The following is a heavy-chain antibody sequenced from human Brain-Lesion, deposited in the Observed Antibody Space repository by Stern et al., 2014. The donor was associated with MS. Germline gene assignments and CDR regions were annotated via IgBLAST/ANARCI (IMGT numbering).Heavy chain of an antibody. J-gene: IGHJ4*02. D-gene: IGHD3-22*01. CDR1: GDSISSGDNY. CDR3: ARGESSRYYYYFDY. CDR2: IYYIGST. Sequence: VQLVESGPGLVKPSQTLSLTCNVSGDSISSGDNYWSWIRQSPGKGLEWIGYIYYIGSTFYNPSLKSRVTISVVTSQNQFSLRLSSVTAADTAVYYCARGESSRYYYYFDYWGQGTLVTVSS. V-gene: IGHV4-30-4*01.